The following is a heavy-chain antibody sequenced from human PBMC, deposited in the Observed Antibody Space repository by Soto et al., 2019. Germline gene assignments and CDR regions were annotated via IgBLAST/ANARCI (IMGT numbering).Heavy chain of an antibody. V-gene: IGHV3-74*01. CDR1: GFTFSSYW. Sequence: PGGSLRLSCAASGFTFSSYWMHWVRQAPGKGLVWVSRINSDGSSTSYADSVKDRFTISRDNAKNTLYLQMNSLRAEDTAVYYCAREGSSWYNSYYYGMDVWGQGTTVTVSS. CDR3: AREGSSWYNSYYYGMDV. D-gene: IGHD6-13*01. J-gene: IGHJ6*02. CDR2: INSDGSST.